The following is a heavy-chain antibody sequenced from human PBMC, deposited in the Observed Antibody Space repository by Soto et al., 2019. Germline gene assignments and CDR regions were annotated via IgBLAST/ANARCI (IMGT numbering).Heavy chain of an antibody. CDR1: GYTFTSYG. V-gene: IGHV1-18*01. J-gene: IGHJ3*02. CDR3: ARDLPSSCAHDACDI. CDR2: ISAYNGNT. Sequence: GASVKVSCKASGYTFTSYGISWVRQAPGQGLEWMGWISAYNGNTNYAQKLQGRVTMTTDTSTSTAYMELRSLRSDDTAVYYCARDLPSSCAHDACDIWGQGTMVTVAS. D-gene: IGHD2-15*01.